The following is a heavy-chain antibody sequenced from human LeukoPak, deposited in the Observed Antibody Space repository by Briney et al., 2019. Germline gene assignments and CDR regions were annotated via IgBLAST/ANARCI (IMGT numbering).Heavy chain of an antibody. CDR2: INPNSGGT. CDR1: GYTFTGYY. D-gene: IGHD6-19*01. CDR3: ARDYSSGWQFDY. Sequence: ASVKVSCKASGYTFTGYYMHWVRQAPGQGLEWMGWINPNSGGTNYAQKFQGRVTMTKDTSTSTAYMELSRLRSDDTAVYYCARDYSSGWQFDYWGQGTLVTVSS. V-gene: IGHV1-2*02. J-gene: IGHJ4*02.